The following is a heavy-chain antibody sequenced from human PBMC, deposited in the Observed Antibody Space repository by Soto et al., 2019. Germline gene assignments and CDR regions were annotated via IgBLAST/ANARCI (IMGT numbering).Heavy chain of an antibody. CDR2: MSPRTGMT. Sequence: QEQLLQSGAEVRRPGASVTVSCKASGYNFINYDISWVRQAAGQVLEWMGWMSPRTGMTSTTYLPYFQHRISMAWDTYLTTAYLEVRALTSDDSAVYLCARGGMAGYDFWSNPRGDGLASWGQGTLVTVSS. CDR1: GYNFINYD. V-gene: IGHV1-8*01. D-gene: IGHD3-3*01. CDR3: ARGGMAGYDFWSNPRGDGLAS. J-gene: IGHJ1*01.